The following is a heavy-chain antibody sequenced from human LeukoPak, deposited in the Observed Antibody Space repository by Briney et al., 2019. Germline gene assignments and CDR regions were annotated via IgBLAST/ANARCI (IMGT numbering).Heavy chain of an antibody. Sequence: PSETLSLTCTVSGGSISSSSYYWGWIRQPAGKGLEWIGRIYTSGSTNYNPSLKSRVTISVNTSKNQFSLKLSSVTAADTAVYYCARNLHDYGDYYDYWGQGTLVTVSS. J-gene: IGHJ4*02. CDR1: GGSISSSSYY. D-gene: IGHD4-17*01. CDR3: ARNLHDYGDYYDY. V-gene: IGHV4-61*02. CDR2: IYTSGST.